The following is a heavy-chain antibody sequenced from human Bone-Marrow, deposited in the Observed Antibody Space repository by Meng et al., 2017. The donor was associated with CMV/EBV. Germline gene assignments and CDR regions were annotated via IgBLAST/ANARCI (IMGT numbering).Heavy chain of an antibody. Sequence: ASVKVSCKASGYTFTSYGISWVRQAPGQGLEWMGWISAYNGNTNYAQKLQGRVTMTTDTSTSTAYMELRSLRSDDTAVYYCARHLMEGRDGGKGGYWGQGTLVTVSS. D-gene: IGHD4-23*01. V-gene: IGHV1-18*01. CDR1: GYTFTSYG. CDR2: ISAYNGNT. CDR3: ARHLMEGRDGGKGGY. J-gene: IGHJ4*02.